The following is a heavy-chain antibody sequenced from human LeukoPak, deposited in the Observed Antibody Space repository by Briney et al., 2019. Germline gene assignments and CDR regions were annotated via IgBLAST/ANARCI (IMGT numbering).Heavy chain of an antibody. Sequence: ASVKVSCKASGYTFTGYYMHWVRQAPGQGLEWMGWINPNSGGTNYAQKFQGRDTMTRDTSISTAYMELSRLRSDDTAVYYCARDTARITIFGVAKYMDVWGKGTTVTVSS. CDR3: ARDTARITIFGVAKYMDV. CDR1: GYTFTGYY. V-gene: IGHV1-2*02. J-gene: IGHJ6*03. D-gene: IGHD3-3*01. CDR2: INPNSGGT.